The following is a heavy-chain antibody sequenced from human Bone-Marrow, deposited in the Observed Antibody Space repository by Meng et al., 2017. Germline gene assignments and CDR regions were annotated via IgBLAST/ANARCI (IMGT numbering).Heavy chain of an antibody. Sequence: SETLSLTCVISGDSVSRNGAAWNWIRQSPSGGLEWLGRTYYRSKWSNNYAVSVKSRITINPDTSKNQFSLKLSSVTAADTAVYYCARAFSVASTAYYYFDYWGQGTLVTVSS. J-gene: IGHJ4*02. CDR2: TYYRSKWSN. CDR1: GDSVSRNGAA. V-gene: IGHV6-1*01. D-gene: IGHD6-19*01. CDR3: ARAFSVASTAYYYFDY.